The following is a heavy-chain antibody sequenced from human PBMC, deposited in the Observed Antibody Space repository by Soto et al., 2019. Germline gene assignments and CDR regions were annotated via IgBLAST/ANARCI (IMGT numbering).Heavy chain of an antibody. CDR3: ARRNYYDGVDY. CDR1: GFTFSSYE. D-gene: IGHD3-22*01. J-gene: IGHJ4*02. V-gene: IGHV3-48*03. CDR2: ISSSGSTI. Sequence: XESLRLSCAASGFTFSSYEMNWVRQAPGKGLEWVSYISSSGSTIYYADSVKGRFTISRDNAKNSLYLQMNSLRAEDTAVYYCARRNYYDGVDYWGQGTLVTVSS.